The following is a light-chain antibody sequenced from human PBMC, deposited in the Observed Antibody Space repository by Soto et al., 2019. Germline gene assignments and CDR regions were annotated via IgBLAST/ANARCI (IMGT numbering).Light chain of an antibody. Sequence: IVLTQSPGTLSLSPGERATLSCRASQSFSSTYLAWYQQKPGQAPRLLIYDASSRATGIPDRFSGSGSGTDFPLTISRLEPDDFAVYYCQHYGSSRTFGQGTKVEIK. V-gene: IGKV3-20*01. CDR2: DAS. J-gene: IGKJ1*01. CDR1: QSFSSTY. CDR3: QHYGSSRT.